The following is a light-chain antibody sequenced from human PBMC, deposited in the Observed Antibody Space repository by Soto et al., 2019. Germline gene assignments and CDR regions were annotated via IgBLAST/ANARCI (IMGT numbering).Light chain of an antibody. CDR3: HHFDDSPT. V-gene: IGKV3D-20*01. CDR2: DAV. J-gene: IGKJ4*01. Sequence: IVLTQSPGTLSLSPGERATLFCGASQSVASNFIAWYQKKPGLAPRLLIFDAVRRATGIPDRFSGSGSGTEFTLTIRRLEPDDFAVYYCHHFDDSPTFGGGTKVEI. CDR1: QSVASNF.